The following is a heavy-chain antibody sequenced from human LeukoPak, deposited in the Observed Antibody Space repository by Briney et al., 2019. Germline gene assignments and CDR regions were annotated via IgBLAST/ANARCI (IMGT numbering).Heavy chain of an antibody. CDR3: ARNYYDSSGYSC. J-gene: IGHJ4*02. CDR2: IIPIFGTA. CDR1: GGTFSSYA. Sequence: SVKVSCKASGGTFSSYAISWVRQAPGQGLEWMGGIIPIFGTANYAQKFQGRITITADESTSTAYMELSSLRSEDTAVYYCARNYYDSSGYSCWGQGTLVTVSS. D-gene: IGHD3-22*01. V-gene: IGHV1-69*01.